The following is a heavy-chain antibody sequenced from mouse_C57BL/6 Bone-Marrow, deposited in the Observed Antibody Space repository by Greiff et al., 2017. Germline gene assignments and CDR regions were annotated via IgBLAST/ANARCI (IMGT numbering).Heavy chain of an antibody. Sequence: DVKLVESGGDLVKPGGSLKLSCAASGFTFSSYGMSWVRQTPDKRLEWVATISSGGSYTYYPDSVKGRFTISRDNAKNTLYLQMSSLKSEDTATYYCARHNTGSTGWDFGVWGTGTAVTVTA. D-gene: IGHD4-1*01. CDR2: ISSGGSYT. CDR3: ARHNTGSTGWDFGV. J-gene: IGHJ1*03. CDR1: GFTFSSYG. V-gene: IGHV5-6*02.